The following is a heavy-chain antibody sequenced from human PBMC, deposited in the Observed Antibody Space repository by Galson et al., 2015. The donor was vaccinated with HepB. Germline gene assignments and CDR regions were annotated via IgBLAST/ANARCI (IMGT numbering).Heavy chain of an antibody. Sequence: SLRLSCAASGFTFSSYAMSWVRQAPGKGLEWVSAISGSGGSTYYADSVKGRFTISRDNSKNSLYLQMNSLRAEDTAVYYCARVFTRPTYYYDSSGFMRPFFDYWGQGTLVTVSS. D-gene: IGHD3-22*01. CDR1: GFTFSSYA. J-gene: IGHJ4*02. CDR2: ISGSGGST. CDR3: ARVFTRPTYYYDSSGFMRPFFDY. V-gene: IGHV3-23*01.